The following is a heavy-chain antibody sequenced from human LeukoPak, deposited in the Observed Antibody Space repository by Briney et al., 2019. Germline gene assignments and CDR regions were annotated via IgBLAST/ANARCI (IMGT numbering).Heavy chain of an antibody. J-gene: IGHJ4*02. Sequence: ASVKVSCKASGYTFTGYYMHWVRQAPGQGLEWMGWINPNSGGTNYAQKFQGRVTMTRDTSISTAYMELSRLRSNDTAVYYCARVRVGITGTTTMGIDYWGQGTLVTVSS. CDR2: INPNSGGT. CDR1: GYTFTGYY. V-gene: IGHV1-2*02. D-gene: IGHD1-7*01. CDR3: ARVRVGITGTTTMGIDY.